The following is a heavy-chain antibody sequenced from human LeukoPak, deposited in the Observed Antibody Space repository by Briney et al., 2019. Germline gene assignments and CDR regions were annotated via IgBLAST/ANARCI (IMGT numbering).Heavy chain of an antibody. Sequence: GESLKISCKGSGYSFTSYWIGWVRQMPGKGLEWMGIINPGDSDTRYSPSFQGQVTISADKSISTASLQWSSLKASDTAMYYCARHWRKVWFGELLKGFVFDYWGQGTLVTVSS. D-gene: IGHD3-10*01. J-gene: IGHJ4*02. CDR1: GYSFTSYW. V-gene: IGHV5-51*01. CDR2: INPGDSDT. CDR3: ARHWRKVWFGELLKGFVFDY.